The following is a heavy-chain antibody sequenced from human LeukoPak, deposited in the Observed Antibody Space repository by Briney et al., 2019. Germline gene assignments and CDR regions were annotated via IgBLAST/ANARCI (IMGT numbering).Heavy chain of an antibody. D-gene: IGHD3-3*01. CDR3: ARDSDFWSGYYFDYYYGMDV. V-gene: IGHV1-69*13. Sequence: GASVKVSCTASGGTFSSYAISWVRQAPGQGLEWMGGIIPIFGTANYAQKFQGRVTITADESTSTAYMELSSLRSEDTAVYYCARDSDFWSGYYFDYYYGMDVWGQGTTVTVSS. J-gene: IGHJ6*02. CDR2: IIPIFGTA. CDR1: GGTFSSYA.